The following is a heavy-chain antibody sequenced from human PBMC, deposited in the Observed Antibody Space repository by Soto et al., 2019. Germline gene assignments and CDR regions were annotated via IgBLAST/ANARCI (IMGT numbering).Heavy chain of an antibody. Sequence: GGSLRLSCAASGFTVSSYAMSWVRQAPGKGLEWVSAISGSGGSTYYADSVKGRFTISRDNSKNTLYLQMNSLRAEDTAVYYCAKDQAYTTSYYFDYWGQGTLVTVSS. J-gene: IGHJ4*02. CDR2: ISGSGGST. CDR3: AKDQAYTTSYYFDY. D-gene: IGHD4-4*01. CDR1: GFTVSSYA. V-gene: IGHV3-23*01.